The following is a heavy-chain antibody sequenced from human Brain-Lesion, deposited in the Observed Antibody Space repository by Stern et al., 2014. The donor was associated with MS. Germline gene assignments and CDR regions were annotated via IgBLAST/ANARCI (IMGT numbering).Heavy chain of an antibody. CDR1: GGSVSSTSHA. Sequence: VQLVESGPGLVKPSETLSLTCTVAGGSVSSTSHAWAWIRQPPGKGLGWIGTIYYSGNTYYSQSLKSRLTISLDTYKNQFSPQMSSVTAADTAVYYCAGEEDIRYCSGGSCTGNWFDPWGQGTLVTVSS. J-gene: IGHJ5*02. CDR2: IYYSGNT. V-gene: IGHV4-39*01. D-gene: IGHD2-15*01. CDR3: AGEEDIRYCSGGSCTGNWFDP.